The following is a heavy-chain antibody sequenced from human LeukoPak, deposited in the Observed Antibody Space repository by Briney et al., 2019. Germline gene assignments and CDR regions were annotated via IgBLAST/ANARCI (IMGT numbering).Heavy chain of an antibody. Sequence: GASVKVSCKASGGTFSSYAISWVRQAPGQGLEWMGRIIPIFGTANYAQKFQGRVTITTDESTSTAYMELSSLRSEDTAVYYCARDRTFYYGSGSYYNGYFQHWGQGTLVTVSS. D-gene: IGHD3-10*01. CDR1: GGTFSSYA. J-gene: IGHJ1*01. CDR3: ARDRTFYYGSGSYYNGYFQH. V-gene: IGHV1-69*05. CDR2: IIPIFGTA.